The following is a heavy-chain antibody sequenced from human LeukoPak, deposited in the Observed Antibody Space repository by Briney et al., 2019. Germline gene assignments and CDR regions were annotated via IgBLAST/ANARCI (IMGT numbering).Heavy chain of an antibody. Sequence: ASVKVSCKASGYTFTGYYMHWVRQAPGLGLEWMGWINPNSGDTDYTQKFQGRVTLTRDTSISIAYMELRSLRSDDTAVYYCARDGLAATIFNAFDIWGQGTMVTVSS. J-gene: IGHJ3*02. D-gene: IGHD2-15*01. V-gene: IGHV1-2*02. CDR3: ARDGLAATIFNAFDI. CDR1: GYTFTGYY. CDR2: INPNSGDT.